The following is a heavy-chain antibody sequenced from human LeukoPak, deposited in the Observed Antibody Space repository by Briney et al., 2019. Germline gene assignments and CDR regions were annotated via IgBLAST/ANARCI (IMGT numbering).Heavy chain of an antibody. V-gene: IGHV1-69*01. CDR3: ARDWYYYDSSGHYYALRY. J-gene: IGHJ4*02. D-gene: IGHD3-22*01. CDR1: GGTFSSYA. CDR2: IIPIFGTV. Sequence: ASVKVSCKASGGTFSSYAISWVRQAPGQGLEWMGGIIPIFGTVNYAQKFQGRVTITADESTNTAYMELSSLRSEDTAVYYCARDWYYYDSSGHYYALRYWGQGTLVTVSS.